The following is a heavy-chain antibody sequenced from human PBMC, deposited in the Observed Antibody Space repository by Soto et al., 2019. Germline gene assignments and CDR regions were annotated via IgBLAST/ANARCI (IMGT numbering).Heavy chain of an antibody. J-gene: IGHJ4*02. CDR2: ISGSGGST. CDR1: GFTFSSYA. CDR3: AKGRRRSGITMIVVVINAFDY. V-gene: IGHV3-23*01. Sequence: GGSLRLSCAASGFTFSSYAMSWVRQAPGKGLEWVSAISGSGGSTYYADSVKGRFTISRDNSKNTLYLQMNSLRAEDTAVYYCAKGRRRSGITMIVVVINAFDYWGQGTLVTVSS. D-gene: IGHD3-22*01.